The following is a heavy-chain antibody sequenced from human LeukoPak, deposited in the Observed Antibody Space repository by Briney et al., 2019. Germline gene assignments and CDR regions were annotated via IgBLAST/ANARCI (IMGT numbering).Heavy chain of an antibody. D-gene: IGHD5-18*01. Sequence: SETLSLTCTVSGGSISSYYWSWIRQPPGKGLEWIGYIYYSGSTHYNPSLKSRVTISVDTSKNQFSLKLSSVTAADTAVYYCARAVDTAMRGEYYFDYWGQGTLVTVSS. J-gene: IGHJ4*02. CDR3: ARAVDTAMRGEYYFDY. CDR2: IYYSGST. V-gene: IGHV4-59*01. CDR1: GGSISSYY.